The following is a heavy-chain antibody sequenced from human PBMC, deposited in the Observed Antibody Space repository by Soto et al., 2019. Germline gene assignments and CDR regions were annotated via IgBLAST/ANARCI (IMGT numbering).Heavy chain of an antibody. J-gene: IGHJ4*02. Sequence: SQTLSLTCAISGDSVSSNSAAWNWIRQSPSRGLEWLGRTYYRSKWYNDYAVSVKSRITINPDTSKNQFSLQLNSVTPEDTAVYYXARDLTGYSSGWYYFDYWGQGTLVTVSS. CDR3: ARDLTGYSSGWYYFDY. CDR2: TYYRSKWYN. D-gene: IGHD6-19*01. V-gene: IGHV6-1*01. CDR1: GDSVSSNSAA.